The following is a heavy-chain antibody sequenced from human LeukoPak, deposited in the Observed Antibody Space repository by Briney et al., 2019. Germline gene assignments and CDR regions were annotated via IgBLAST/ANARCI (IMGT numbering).Heavy chain of an antibody. CDR2: IYYSGST. CDR3: ARTINHCSSTSCSDP. CDR1: GGSISSSYYY. Sequence: PSETLSLTCTVSGGSISSSYYYWGWIRQPPGKGLEWIGSIYYSGSTYYNPSLKSRVTISVDTSKNQFSLKLRSVTAADTAVYYCARTINHCSSTSCSDPWGQGTLVTVSS. V-gene: IGHV4-39*01. D-gene: IGHD2-2*01. J-gene: IGHJ5*02.